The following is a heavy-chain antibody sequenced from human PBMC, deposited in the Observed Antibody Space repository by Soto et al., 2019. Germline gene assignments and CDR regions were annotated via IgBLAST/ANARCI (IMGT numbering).Heavy chain of an antibody. CDR2: MNEDGSER. Sequence: LRLSCAVSGFSFSSAWMTWIRQAPGKGLERVAIMNEDGSERYYVDSVKGRFTISRDNAKNALFLQMNSLRVEDTAVYFCARDRAYSRFDYWGQGSLVTVSS. V-gene: IGHV3-7*03. J-gene: IGHJ4*02. D-gene: IGHD4-4*01. CDR1: GFSFSSAW. CDR3: ARDRAYSRFDY.